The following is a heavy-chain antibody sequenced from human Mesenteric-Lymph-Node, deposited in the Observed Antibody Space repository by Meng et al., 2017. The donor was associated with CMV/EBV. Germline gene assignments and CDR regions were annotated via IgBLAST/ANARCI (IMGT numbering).Heavy chain of an antibody. CDR1: GFTFDSYG. J-gene: IGHJ6*02. CDR2: IRYDGSNK. D-gene: IGHD3-22*01. V-gene: IGHV3-30*02. Sequence: GESLKISCAASGFTFDSYGMHWVRQAPGKGLEWVAFIRYDGSNKYYADSVKGRFTISRDNSKNTLYLQMNSLRAEDTAVYYCARGDYYDSSGYQRHYYYGMDVWGQGTTVTVSS. CDR3: ARGDYYDSSGYQRHYYYGMDV.